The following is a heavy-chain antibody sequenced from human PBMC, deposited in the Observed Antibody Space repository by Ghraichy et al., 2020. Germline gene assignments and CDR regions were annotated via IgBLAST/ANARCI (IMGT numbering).Heavy chain of an antibody. J-gene: IGHJ3*02. V-gene: IGHV3-21*01. D-gene: IGHD4-17*01. Sequence: LSLTCAASGFTFSDYSMNWVRQAPGKGLEWVSCISSSSRRYIFYADSVKGRFTISRDNAKNSVYLQMNSLRAEDTAVYYCARDRSTVTTGAAFDIWGQGTMVSVSS. CDR3: ARDRSTVTTGAAFDI. CDR2: ISSSSRRYI. CDR1: GFTFSDYS.